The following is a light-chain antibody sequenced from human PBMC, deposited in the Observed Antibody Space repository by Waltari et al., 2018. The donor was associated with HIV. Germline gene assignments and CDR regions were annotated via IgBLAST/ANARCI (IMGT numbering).Light chain of an antibody. CDR1: QSLSRS. CDR2: EAS. CDR3: QSRTKWPPT. V-gene: IGKV3-11*01. Sequence: EIVLTQSPATLSLSPGATATLSCRASQSLSRSLAWYQHKAGQAPRLLIYEASKRATGVPDRFSGSGSGTDFILTINILEPEDFAVYYCQSRTKWPPTFGPGTKVNIK. J-gene: IGKJ3*01.